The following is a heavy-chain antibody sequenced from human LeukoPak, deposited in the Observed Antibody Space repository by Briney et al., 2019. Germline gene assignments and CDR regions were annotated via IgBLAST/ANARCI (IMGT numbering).Heavy chain of an antibody. CDR3: AKTSGGNC. J-gene: IGHJ4*02. CDR2: ISSGGGSA. D-gene: IGHD6-25*01. V-gene: IGHV3-53*01. CDR1: GFTVSSSY. Sequence: PGGSLRLSCAASGFTVSSSYMSWVRQAPGKGLEWVSGISSGGGSAYYAESVEGRFTISRDNSKEMLYLQMNSLRAEDTAVYYCAKTSGGNCWGQGTLVTVSS.